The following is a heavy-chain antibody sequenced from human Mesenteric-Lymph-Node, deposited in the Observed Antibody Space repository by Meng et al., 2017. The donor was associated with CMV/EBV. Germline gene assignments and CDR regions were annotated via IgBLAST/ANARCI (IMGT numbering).Heavy chain of an antibody. CDR3: ARPFPSIVSPRLDPFGD. CDR2: AHYSGRT. D-gene: IGHD5/OR15-5a*01. Sequence: QLHLPQSRPRQLNPAETLSLTCTVSGDSISSFYYWAWLRQPPGRGLEWIGSAHYSGRTYYGPSLRSRVTVSIDTSKNQFSLRLTSVPAADTALYYCARPFPSIVSPRLDPFGDWGQGTLVTVSS. V-gene: IGHV4-39*01. CDR1: GDSISSFYY. J-gene: IGHJ4*02.